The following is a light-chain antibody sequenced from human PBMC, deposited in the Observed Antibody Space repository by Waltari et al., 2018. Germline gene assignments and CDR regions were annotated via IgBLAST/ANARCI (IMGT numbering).Light chain of an antibody. CDR1: QSVSRS. V-gene: IGKV3-20*01. Sequence: EIVLTQSPGTLSLSPGERATLSCRASQSVSRSLAWYQQKPGQAPRLLIYDASSRATGIPDRFSGSGSGTDFSLTISRLEPEDFAVYYCQKYVNVPATFGQGTKVEIK. CDR2: DAS. CDR3: QKYVNVPAT. J-gene: IGKJ1*01.